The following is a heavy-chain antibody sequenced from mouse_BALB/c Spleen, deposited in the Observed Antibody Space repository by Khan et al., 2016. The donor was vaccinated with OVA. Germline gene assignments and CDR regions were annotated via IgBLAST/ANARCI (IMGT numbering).Heavy chain of an antibody. CDR1: GFSLTSYG. V-gene: IGHV2-3*01. CDR2: IWGDGST. Sequence: QVRLQQSGPGLVAPSQSLSITCTVSGFSLTSYGVNWVRQPPGKGLEWLGVIWGDGSTNYHSALISRLSISKDNSKSQLFLKLNSLQTDDTATYYCAKWGDVYAVDYWGQGTSVTGSS. CDR3: AKWGDVYAVDY. D-gene: IGHD2-13*01. J-gene: IGHJ4*01.